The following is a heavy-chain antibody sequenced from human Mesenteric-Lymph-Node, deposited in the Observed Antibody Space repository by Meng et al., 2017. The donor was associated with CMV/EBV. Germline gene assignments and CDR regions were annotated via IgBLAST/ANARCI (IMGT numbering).Heavy chain of an antibody. Sequence: SETLSLTCTVSGGSLSSSHYFWGWIRQPPGKGLEWIGNIFYSGGTYYNPSLKSRVTISLDTSKNQFSLKLSSVTAGDTAVYYCARSHSSGWPPGLYYYYGMDVWGQGTTVTVSS. CDR1: GGSLSSSHYF. V-gene: IGHV4-39*07. D-gene: IGHD6-19*01. CDR3: ARSHSSGWPPGLYYYYGMDV. CDR2: IFYSGGT. J-gene: IGHJ6*02.